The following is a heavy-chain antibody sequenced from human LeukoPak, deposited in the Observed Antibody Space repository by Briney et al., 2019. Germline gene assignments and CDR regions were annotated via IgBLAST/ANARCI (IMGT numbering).Heavy chain of an antibody. CDR3: ARAVTSSSSWYKWVNWFDP. Sequence: SETLSLTCTVSGGSISSSSYYWGWIRQPPGKGLECIGSVYYSGNTYYNPSLKSRVTISVDTSKNQFSLKLSSVTAADTAVYYCARAVTSSSSWYKWVNWFDPWGQGTLVTVSS. V-gene: IGHV4-39*07. CDR1: GGSISSSSYY. CDR2: VYYSGNT. J-gene: IGHJ5*02. D-gene: IGHD6-13*01.